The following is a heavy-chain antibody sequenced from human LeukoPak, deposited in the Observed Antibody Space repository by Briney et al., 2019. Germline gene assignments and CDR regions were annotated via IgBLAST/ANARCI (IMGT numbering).Heavy chain of an antibody. CDR3: AGSRDGYNWDAFDI. Sequence: SETLSLTCAVYGGSFSGYYWSWIRQPPGKGLEWIGSIYYSGSTYYNPSLKSRVTISVDTSKNQFSLKLSSVTAADTAVYYCAGSRDGYNWDAFDIWGQGTMVTVSS. D-gene: IGHD5-24*01. CDR2: IYYSGST. CDR1: GGSFSGYY. J-gene: IGHJ3*02. V-gene: IGHV4-34*01.